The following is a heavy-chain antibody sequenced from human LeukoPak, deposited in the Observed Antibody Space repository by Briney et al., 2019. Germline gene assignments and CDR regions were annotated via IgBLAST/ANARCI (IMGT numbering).Heavy chain of an antibody. D-gene: IGHD6-13*01. CDR2: INPNSGGT. V-gene: IGHV1-2*02. CDR3: ARGVAAAGTGDAFDI. J-gene: IGHJ3*02. Sequence: ASVKVSCKASGYTFTGYYMHWVRQAPGQGLERMGWINPNSGGTNYAQKFQGRVTVTRDTSISTAYMELSRLRSDDTAVYYCARGVAAAGTGDAFDIWGQGTMVTVSS. CDR1: GYTFTGYY.